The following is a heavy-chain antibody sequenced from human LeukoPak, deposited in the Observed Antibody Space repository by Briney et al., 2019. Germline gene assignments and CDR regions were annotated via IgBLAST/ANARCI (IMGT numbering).Heavy chain of an antibody. V-gene: IGHV3-23*01. CDR1: GFTFSSYA. J-gene: IGHJ3*02. CDR3: AKDMITIFGVVTPHDAFDI. Sequence: GGSLRLSCAASGFTFSSYAMSWVRQAPGKGLEWVSAISGSGGSTYYADSVKGRFTIPRDNSKNTLYLQMNSLRAEDTAVYYCAKDMITIFGVVTPHDAFDIWGQGTMVTVSS. D-gene: IGHD3-3*01. CDR2: ISGSGGST.